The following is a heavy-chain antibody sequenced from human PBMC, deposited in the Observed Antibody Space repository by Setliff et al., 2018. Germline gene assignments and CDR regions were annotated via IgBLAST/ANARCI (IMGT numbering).Heavy chain of an antibody. CDR3: ARGAYDSYYFDY. J-gene: IGHJ4*02. V-gene: IGHV1-2*06. CDR1: GYIFTGYY. Sequence: GASVKVSCKASGYIFTGYYMHWVRQAPGQGLEWMGRISPHTGGTNSAQKLQGRVTMTTDTSTSTAYMELRSLRSDDTAVYYCARGAYDSYYFDYWGQGTLVTVSS. CDR2: ISPHTGGT. D-gene: IGHD3-16*01.